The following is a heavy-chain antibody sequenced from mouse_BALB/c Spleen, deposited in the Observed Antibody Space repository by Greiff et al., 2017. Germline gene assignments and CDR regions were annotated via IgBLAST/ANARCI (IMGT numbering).Heavy chain of an antibody. V-gene: IGHV2-2*02. CDR1: GFSLTSYG. Sequence: QVHVKQSGPGLVQPSQSLSITCTVSGFSLTSYGVHWVRQSPGKGLEWLGVIWSGGSTDYNAAFISRLSISKDNSKSQVFFKMNSLQANDTAIYYCARKRGGWLLRDYYAMDYWGQGTSVTVSS. D-gene: IGHD2-3*01. CDR2: IWSGGST. J-gene: IGHJ4*01. CDR3: ARKRGGWLLRDYYAMDY.